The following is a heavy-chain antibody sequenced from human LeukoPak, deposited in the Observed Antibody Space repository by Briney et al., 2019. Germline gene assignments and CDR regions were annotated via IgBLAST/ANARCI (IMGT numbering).Heavy chain of an antibody. J-gene: IGHJ4*02. CDR2: ISGSGGST. D-gene: IGHD3-3*01. Sequence: GGSLGLSCAASGFTFSSYAMSWVRQAPGKGLEWVSAISGSGGSTYYADSVKGRFTISRDNSKNTLYLQMNSLRAEDTAVYYCAQVDSYDFWSGYSSIDYWGQGTLVTVSS. V-gene: IGHV3-23*01. CDR1: GFTFSSYA. CDR3: AQVDSYDFWSGYSSIDY.